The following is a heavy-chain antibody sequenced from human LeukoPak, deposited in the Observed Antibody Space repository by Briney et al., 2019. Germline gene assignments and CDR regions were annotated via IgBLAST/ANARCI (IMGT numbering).Heavy chain of an antibody. CDR3: ARDGGEIAARPFDAFDI. V-gene: IGHV4-30-2*01. J-gene: IGHJ3*02. CDR1: GGSISSGGYY. CDR2: IYHSGST. Sequence: PSETLSLTCTVSGGSISSGGYYWSWIRQPPGKGLEWIGYIYHSGSTYYNPSLKSRVTISVDRSKNQFSLKLSSVTAVDTAVYYCARDGGEIAARPFDAFDIWGQGTMVTVSS. D-gene: IGHD6-6*01.